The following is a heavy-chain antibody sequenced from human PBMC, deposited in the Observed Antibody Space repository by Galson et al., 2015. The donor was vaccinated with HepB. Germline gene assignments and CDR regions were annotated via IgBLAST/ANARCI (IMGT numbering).Heavy chain of an antibody. V-gene: IGHV3-23*01. CDR2: ISGSSRTT. CDR3: AKGEPMILVLIVRYLDD. CDR1: GLTFNNFA. Sequence: SLRLSCAVSGLTFNNFAMTWVRQAPGKGLEWVSTISGSSRTTYYATSVKGRFTVSRDDSKNTLYLHMSSLRAEDTAVYYCAKGEPMILVLIVRYLDDWGQGTLVTVSP. D-gene: IGHD3-22*01. J-gene: IGHJ4*02.